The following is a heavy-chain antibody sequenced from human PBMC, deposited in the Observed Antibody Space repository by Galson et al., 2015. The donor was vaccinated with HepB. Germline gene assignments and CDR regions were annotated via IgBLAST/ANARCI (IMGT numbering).Heavy chain of an antibody. CDR1: GFSLSTSGMC. CDR3: ARTRIAAAGNWFDP. J-gene: IGHJ5*02. Sequence: PALVKPTQTLTLTCTFSGFSLSTSGMCVSWIRQPPGKALEWLARIDWDDDKYYSTSLKTRLTISKDTSKNQVVLTMTNMDPVDTATYYCARTRIAAAGNWFDPWGQGTLVTVSS. D-gene: IGHD6-13*01. CDR2: IDWDDDK. V-gene: IGHV2-70*11.